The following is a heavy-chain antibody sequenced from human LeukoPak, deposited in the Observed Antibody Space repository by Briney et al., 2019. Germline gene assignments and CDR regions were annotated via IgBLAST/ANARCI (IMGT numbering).Heavy chain of an antibody. CDR3: ARFYYDSSGFGRLRDNWFDP. V-gene: IGHV4-59*01. Sequence: PSETLSLTCTVSGGSITGYYWSWIRQPPGKGLEWIGYIYYSGSTNYNPSLKSRVTISVDTSKNQFSLKLSSVTAADTAVYYCARFYYDSSGFGRLRDNWFDPWGQGTLVTVSS. CDR2: IYYSGST. J-gene: IGHJ5*02. D-gene: IGHD3-22*01. CDR1: GGSITGYY.